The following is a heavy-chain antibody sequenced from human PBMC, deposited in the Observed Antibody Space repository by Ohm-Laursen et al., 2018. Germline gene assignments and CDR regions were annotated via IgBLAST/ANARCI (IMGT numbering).Heavy chain of an antibody. V-gene: IGHV3-23*01. J-gene: IGHJ4*02. CDR2: INHGDGGT. D-gene: IGHD3-22*01. CDR1: GLTFSTYD. Sequence: SLRLSCAASGLTFSTYDMSWVRQAPGKGPEWVSGINHGDGGTYYADSVKGRFTISRDNSKNTLLLQMSWLRAEDTAVYYCAKEGEGIFDSSYFFDYWGQGALVTVSS. CDR3: AKEGEGIFDSSYFFDY.